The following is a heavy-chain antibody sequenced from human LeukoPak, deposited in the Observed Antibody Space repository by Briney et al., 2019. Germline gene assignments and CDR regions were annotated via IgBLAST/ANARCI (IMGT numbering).Heavy chain of an antibody. V-gene: IGHV3-23*01. D-gene: IGHD2-2*01. Sequence: GGSLRLSCAASGFIFSNYAMSWVRQAPGKGLEWVAVISGSGGSTYYADSVKGRFTISRDNSKNTLNLQMNSLRVGDTAVYYCAKAYCSSTNCFADYWGQGTLVTVSS. CDR3: AKAYCSSTNCFADY. J-gene: IGHJ4*02. CDR1: GFIFSNYA. CDR2: ISGSGGST.